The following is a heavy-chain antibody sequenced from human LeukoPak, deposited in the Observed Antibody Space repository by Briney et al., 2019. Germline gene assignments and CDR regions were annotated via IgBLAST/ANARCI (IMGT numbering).Heavy chain of an antibody. CDR1: GFTFSSYA. V-gene: IGHV3-30*14. CDR2: ISYDGSNK. CDR3: ARAAPRYYYGMDV. J-gene: IGHJ6*02. Sequence: GGSLRLSCAASGFTFSSYAMHWVRQAPGKGLEWVAVISYDGSNKYYADSVKGRFTISRENAKNSLYLQMNSLRAEDTAVYYCARAAPRYYYGMDVWGQGTTVTVSS.